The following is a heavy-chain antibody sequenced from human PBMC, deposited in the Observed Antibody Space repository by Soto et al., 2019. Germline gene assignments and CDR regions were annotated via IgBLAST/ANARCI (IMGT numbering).Heavy chain of an antibody. V-gene: IGHV1-69*12. CDR1: GGTFSSYA. Sequence: QVQLVQSGAEVKKPGSSVKVSCKASGGTFSSYAISWVRQAPGQGLEWMGGIIPIFGTANYAQKFQGRVTITADESTSTAYMELSSLRSEDTAVYYCAGRYCISTSCYAAAPTKFDYWGQGTLVTVSS. J-gene: IGHJ4*02. D-gene: IGHD2-2*01. CDR2: IIPIFGTA. CDR3: AGRYCISTSCYAAAPTKFDY.